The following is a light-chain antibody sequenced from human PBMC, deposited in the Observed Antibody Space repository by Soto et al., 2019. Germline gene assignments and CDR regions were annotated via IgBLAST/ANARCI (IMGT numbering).Light chain of an antibody. J-gene: IGKJ4*01. CDR3: QQYNNWPLP. Sequence: DIVMTQAPATLSVSPGERAALSCRASQSVTSNLAWYQQKPGQAPRLLIYGASTRATGIPARSSGSGSGREFALTISSLQSGDFAVYYCQQYNNWPLPFGGGTKVEIK. CDR1: QSVTSN. V-gene: IGKV3-15*01. CDR2: GAS.